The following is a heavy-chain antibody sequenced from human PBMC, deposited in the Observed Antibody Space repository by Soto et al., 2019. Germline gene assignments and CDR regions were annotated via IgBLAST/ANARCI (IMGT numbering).Heavy chain of an antibody. CDR1: GFTFSDHY. V-gene: IGHV3-72*01. CDR3: LRPMTGTTRGFDY. CDR2: SRNKANSYTT. Sequence: EVQLVESGGGLVQPGGSLRLSCAVSGFTFSDHYMDWVRQAPGKGLEWVGRSRNKANSYTTEYAASVKGRFTISRDDSENSLYLQMDSLNTEATAVYFCLRPMTGTTRGFDYWGQGTLVTVSS. J-gene: IGHJ4*02. D-gene: IGHD1-1*01.